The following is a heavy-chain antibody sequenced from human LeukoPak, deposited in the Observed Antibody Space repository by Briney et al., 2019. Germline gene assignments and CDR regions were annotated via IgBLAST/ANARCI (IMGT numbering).Heavy chain of an antibody. V-gene: IGHV4-59*12. Sequence: SEALSLTCTVSGGSISSYYWSWIRQPPGKGLEWIGYIYYSGSTNYNPSLKSRVTISVDTSKNQFSLKLSSVTAADTAVYYCASPSGGRYSSSRGNLLDYWGQGTLVTVSS. CDR2: IYYSGST. J-gene: IGHJ4*02. CDR1: GGSISSYY. CDR3: ASPSGGRYSSSRGNLLDY. D-gene: IGHD6-13*01.